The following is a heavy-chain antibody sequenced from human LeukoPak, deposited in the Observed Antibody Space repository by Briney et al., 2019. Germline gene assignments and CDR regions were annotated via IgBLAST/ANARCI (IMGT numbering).Heavy chain of an antibody. V-gene: IGHV3-48*01. J-gene: IGHJ1*01. CDR3: TTLSGSYSGHFQH. Sequence: GGSLRLSCAASGFTFSSYSMNWVRQAPGKGLEWVSYISSSSSTIYYADSVKGRFTISRDNAKNSLYLQMNSLRAEDTAVYYCTTLSGSYSGHFQHWGQGTLVTVSS. D-gene: IGHD1-26*01. CDR2: ISSSSSTI. CDR1: GFTFSSYS.